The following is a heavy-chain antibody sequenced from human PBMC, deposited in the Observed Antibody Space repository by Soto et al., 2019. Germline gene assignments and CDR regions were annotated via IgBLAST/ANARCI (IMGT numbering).Heavy chain of an antibody. V-gene: IGHV5-51*01. CDR2: IYPSDSDI. J-gene: IGHJ5*02. Sequence: GESLKISCEASGYNFNTYWIAWVRQMPGKGLEWMGVIYPSDSDIRYSPSFQGQVTISADKSINTAYLQWSSLKASDSGIYYCAKTQRLSSSCSQRNTWFYPWGQETLLTVST. D-gene: IGHD2-15*01. CDR1: GYNFNTYW. CDR3: AKTQRLSSSCSQRNTWFYP.